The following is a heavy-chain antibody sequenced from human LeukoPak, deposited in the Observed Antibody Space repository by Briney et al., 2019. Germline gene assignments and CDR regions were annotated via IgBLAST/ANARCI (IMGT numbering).Heavy chain of an antibody. V-gene: IGHV4-34*01. CDR2: VSHRGRT. J-gene: IGHJ4*02. CDR3: AREMATDRGGFGY. D-gene: IGHD5-24*01. CDR1: GGSLSGYY. Sequence: PSETLSLTCAVYGGSLSGYYWSWIRQSPGKGLEWIGEVSHRGRTNYNASLKSRVTISVDTSKNQFSLRLSYVTAADTAVYHCAREMATDRGGFGYWGQGILVTVSS.